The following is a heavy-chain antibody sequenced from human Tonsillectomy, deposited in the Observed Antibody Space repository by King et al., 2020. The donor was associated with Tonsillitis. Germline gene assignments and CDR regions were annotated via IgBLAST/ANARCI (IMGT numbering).Heavy chain of an antibody. Sequence: VQLVESGAEVKKPGASVKVSCKASGYTFTGYYMHWVRQAPGQGLEWMGWINPNSGGTNYAQKFQGRVTMTRDTSISTAYMELSRLRSDDTAVYYCASQGSSWDLGGVEYYFDYWGQGTLVTVSS. CDR2: INPNSGGT. V-gene: IGHV1-2*02. CDR3: ASQGSSWDLGGVEYYFDY. D-gene: IGHD6-13*01. J-gene: IGHJ4*02. CDR1: GYTFTGYY.